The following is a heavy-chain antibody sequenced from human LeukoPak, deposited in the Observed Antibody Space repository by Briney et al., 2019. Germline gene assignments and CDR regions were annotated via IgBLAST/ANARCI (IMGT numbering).Heavy chain of an antibody. V-gene: IGHV3-48*03. CDR3: ARLGRDDAFDI. D-gene: IGHD1-26*01. J-gene: IGHJ3*02. CDR1: GFTFSSYE. CDR2: ISSSGSTL. Sequence: PGGSLRLSCAASGFTFSSYEMNWVRQAPGKGLEWVSYISSSGSTLYYADSVKGRFTISRDNAKNSLYLQMNSLRAEDTAVYYCARLGRDDAFDIWGQGTMVTVSS.